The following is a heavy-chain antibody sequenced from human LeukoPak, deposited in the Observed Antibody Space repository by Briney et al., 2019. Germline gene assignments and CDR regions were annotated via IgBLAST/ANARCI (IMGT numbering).Heavy chain of an antibody. CDR2: NNGDGSTT. D-gene: IGHD2-15*01. V-gene: IGHV3-74*01. CDR3: ARDPRNVGLAP. J-gene: IGHJ5*02. CDR1: GFSLSGYW. Sequence: PGGSLRLSCVASGFSLSGYWMYWVRQAPGKGLMYISRNNGDGSTTNYADLVKGRFTMSRDNVKNTLYLQMNSLRVEDTAVYYCARDPRNVGLAPWGQGTLVTVSS.